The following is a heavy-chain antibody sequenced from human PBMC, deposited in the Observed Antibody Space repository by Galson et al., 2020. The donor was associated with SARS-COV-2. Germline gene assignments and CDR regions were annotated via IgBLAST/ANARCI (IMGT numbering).Heavy chain of an antibody. J-gene: IGHJ5*02. V-gene: IGHV4-4*02. CDR3: TRRLGNWFDP. CDR2: ISHSGIT. CDR1: GGSISSGGW. D-gene: IGHD3-16*01. Sequence: SETLSLTCAVSGGSISSGGWWTWVRQPPGKGLEWSGEISHSGITNYYPSLKSRVTISIDTSKNLFSLDLTSVTAADTAVYYCTRRLGNWFDPWGQGTLVTVSS.